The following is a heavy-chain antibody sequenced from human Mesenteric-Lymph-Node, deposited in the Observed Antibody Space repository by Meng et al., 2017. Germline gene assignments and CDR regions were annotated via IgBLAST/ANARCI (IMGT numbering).Heavy chain of an antibody. CDR2: INHSGST. J-gene: IGHJ4*02. CDR1: GGSFSGYY. D-gene: IGHD3-22*01. CDR3: ARASRRTYYYDR. Sequence: QVQLQQWGAGLLKPSETLSLTCAVYGGSFSGYYWCWIRQPPGKGLEWIGEINHSGSTNYNPSLKSRVTISVDTSKNQFSLKLSSVTAADTAVYYCARASRRTYYYDRWGQGTLVTVSS. V-gene: IGHV4-34*01.